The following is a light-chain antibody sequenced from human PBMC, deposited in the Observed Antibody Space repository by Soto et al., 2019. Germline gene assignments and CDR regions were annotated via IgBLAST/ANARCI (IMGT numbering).Light chain of an antibody. CDR3: SSYTSSSTLYV. CDR2: DVS. J-gene: IGLJ1*01. CDR1: SSDVGGYNY. V-gene: IGLV2-14*01. Sequence: QSVLNQPASVSGSPGPSITISCTGTSSDVGGYNYVSWYQQHPGKAPKLMIYDVSNRPSGVSNRFSGSKSGNTASLTISGLQAEDEADYYCSSYTSSSTLYVFGTGTNVTVL.